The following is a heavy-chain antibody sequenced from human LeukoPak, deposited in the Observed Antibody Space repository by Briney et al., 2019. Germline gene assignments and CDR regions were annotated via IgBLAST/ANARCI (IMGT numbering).Heavy chain of an antibody. Sequence: QPGGSLRLSCAASGFTFSDHYMDWVRQAPGKGLEWVGRSRDKADSYSTEYTASVKGRFTISRDDSKNSLYLQMNSLKTEDTAVYYCARGSCSGTSCSDFDYWGQGTLVTVSS. CDR2: SRDKADSYST. CDR1: GFTFSDHY. D-gene: IGHD2-2*01. J-gene: IGHJ4*02. V-gene: IGHV3-72*01. CDR3: ARGSCSGTSCSDFDY.